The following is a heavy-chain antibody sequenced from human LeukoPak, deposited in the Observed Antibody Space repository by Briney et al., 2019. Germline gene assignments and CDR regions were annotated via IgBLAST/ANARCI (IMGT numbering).Heavy chain of an antibody. D-gene: IGHD1-20*01. CDR3: ARLDGNWNYFDY. J-gene: IGHJ4*02. CDR1: GDSISRSY. Sequence: SGTLSLTCTVSGDSISRSYWSWIRQPPGKGLEWIGYMHYSGSTNYNPSLKSRVTISMDTSKNQFSLKLTSVTAADTAVYYCARLDGNWNYFDYWGLGTLVTVSS. V-gene: IGHV4-59*08. CDR2: MHYSGST.